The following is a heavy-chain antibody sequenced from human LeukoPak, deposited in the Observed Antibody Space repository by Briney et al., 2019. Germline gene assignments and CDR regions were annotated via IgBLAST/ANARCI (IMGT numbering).Heavy chain of an antibody. V-gene: IGHV4-30-4*01. CDR3: ARSSSDLTSYYFDY. CDR1: GGSISSGDYY. D-gene: IGHD4/OR15-4a*01. CDR2: IYYSGST. Sequence: SQTLSLTCTVSGGSISSGDYYWSWIRQPPGKGLEWIGYIYYSGSTNYNPSLKSRVTMSVDTSKNQFSLKLSSVTAADTAVYYCARSSSDLTSYYFDYWGQGTLVTVSS. J-gene: IGHJ4*02.